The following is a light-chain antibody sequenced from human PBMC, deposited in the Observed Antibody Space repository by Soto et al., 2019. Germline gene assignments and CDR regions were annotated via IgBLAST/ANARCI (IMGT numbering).Light chain of an antibody. CDR3: HYYDKWPPGT. CDR1: QSISNY. V-gene: IGKV3-11*01. CDR2: DAS. Sequence: EIVLTQSPATLSLSPGERATLSCRASQSISNYVAWYQQKPGQAPRLLIYDASDRATGIPGRFSGSKSGTEFTLTISSLQPEDFAVYYCHYYDKWPPGTFGQGTKVDIK. J-gene: IGKJ1*01.